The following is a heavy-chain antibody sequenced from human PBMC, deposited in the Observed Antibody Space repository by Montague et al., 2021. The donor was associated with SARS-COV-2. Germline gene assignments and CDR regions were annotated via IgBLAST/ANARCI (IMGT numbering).Heavy chain of an antibody. CDR3: VRQPRYDGLHGPPDF. V-gene: IGHV4-59*08. J-gene: IGHJ1*01. D-gene: IGHD3-16*01. CDR1: GASVTDYY. CDR2: VLYNKGT. Sequence: SETLSLTCTVSGASVTDYYWSWIRQPPGKGLEWVGDVLYNKGTNFNPSLKSRVAISVDTSKNQFSLRLTSVTAADTAFYYCVRQPRYDGLHGPPDFWGQGALVTVSS.